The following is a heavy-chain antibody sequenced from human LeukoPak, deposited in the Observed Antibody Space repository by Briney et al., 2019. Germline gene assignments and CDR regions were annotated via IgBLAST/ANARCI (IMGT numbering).Heavy chain of an antibody. V-gene: IGHV4-59*12. J-gene: IGHJ4*02. Sequence: PSETLSLTCTVSGGSISSYYWSWIRQPPGKGLEWIGYIYYSGSTNYNPSLKSRVTISVDTSKNQFSLKLSSVTAADTAVYYCARGVRGRWWTGENFDYWGQGTLVTVSS. D-gene: IGHD3/OR15-3a*01. CDR1: GGSISSYY. CDR3: ARGVRGRWWTGENFDY. CDR2: IYYSGST.